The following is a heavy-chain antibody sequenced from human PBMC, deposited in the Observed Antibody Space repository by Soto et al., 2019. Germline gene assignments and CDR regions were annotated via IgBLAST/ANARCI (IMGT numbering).Heavy chain of an antibody. CDR2: INHSGST. CDR3: ARGVYVSSDYVDYYYYYGMDV. D-gene: IGHD4-17*01. Sequence: PSETLSLTCAFYVGSFSVYYWSWIRQPPGKGLDWIGEINHSGSTNYNPSLKSRVTISVDTSKNQFSLKLSSVTAADTAVYYCARGVYVSSDYVDYYYYYGMDVWGQGTTVTVSS. J-gene: IGHJ6*02. V-gene: IGHV4-34*01. CDR1: VGSFSVYY.